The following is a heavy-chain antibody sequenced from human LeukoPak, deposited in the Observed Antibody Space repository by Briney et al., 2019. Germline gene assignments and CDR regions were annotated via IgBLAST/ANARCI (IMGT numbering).Heavy chain of an antibody. D-gene: IGHD1-7*01. CDR1: GYTFTSYD. J-gene: IGHJ4*02. Sequence: GASVKVSCKASGYTFTSYDINWVRRATGQGLEWMGWMNPNSGNTGYAQKFQGRVTITRNTSISTAYMELGSLRSEDTAVYYCAREGTGTTFDYWGQGTLVTVSS. V-gene: IGHV1-8*03. CDR3: AREGTGTTFDY. CDR2: MNPNSGNT.